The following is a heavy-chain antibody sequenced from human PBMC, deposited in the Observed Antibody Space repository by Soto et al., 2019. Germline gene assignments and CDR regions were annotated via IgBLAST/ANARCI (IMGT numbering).Heavy chain of an antibody. V-gene: IGHV3-11*06. J-gene: IGHJ4*02. CDR2: ISPKSTYR. D-gene: IGHD2-21*01. Sequence: GGSMRLSCPTSGFPFSDSFMSWSRQAPGKGLEWLSHISPKSTYRNYADSVKGRFTISRDNTKSSLFLQMNSLGVEDTAVYYCVRGGGGGLFEHWGQGVLVTVSS. CDR3: VRGGGGGLFEH. CDR1: GFPFSDSF.